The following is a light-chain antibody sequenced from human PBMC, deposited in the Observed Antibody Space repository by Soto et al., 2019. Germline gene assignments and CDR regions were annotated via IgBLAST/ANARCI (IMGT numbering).Light chain of an antibody. CDR2: EVN. J-gene: IGLJ2*01. Sequence: QSALTQPPSASGSPGQSVTISCTGTSSDVGGYNYVSWYQQHPGKAPKLMIYEVNKRPSGVPDRFSGSKSGNVASLTVSGLQAEDEAEYYCNSYAGSNNYVVFGGGTKLTVL. CDR3: NSYAGSNNYVV. CDR1: SSDVGGYNY. V-gene: IGLV2-8*01.